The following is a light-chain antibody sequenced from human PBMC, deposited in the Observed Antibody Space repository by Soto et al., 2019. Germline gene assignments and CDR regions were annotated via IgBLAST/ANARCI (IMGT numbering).Light chain of an antibody. CDR3: QQYSKSPIT. CDR1: QSVSNSF. J-gene: IGKJ3*01. CDR2: GAS. V-gene: IGKV3-20*01. Sequence: EIVLTQSPGTLSLSPGERATLSCRASQSVSNSFLAWFQQKPGQAPRLLIYGASNRATGIPDRFSGSGSGTDFTLTISRLEPEDFAVYYCQQYSKSPITFGPGTKVDIK.